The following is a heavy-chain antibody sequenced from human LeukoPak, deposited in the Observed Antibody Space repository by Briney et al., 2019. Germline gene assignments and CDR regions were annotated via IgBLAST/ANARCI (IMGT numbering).Heavy chain of an antibody. J-gene: IGHJ4*02. CDR2: INHSGST. CDR1: GGSFSGYY. D-gene: IGHD3-22*01. CDR3: ARVNKITMIGPVDY. V-gene: IGHV4-34*01. Sequence: SETLSLTCAVYGGSFSGYYWSWIRQPPGKGLEWIGEINHSGSTNYNPSLKSRVTISVDTSKTQFSLKLSSVTAADTAVYYCARVNKITMIGPVDYWGQGTLVTVSS.